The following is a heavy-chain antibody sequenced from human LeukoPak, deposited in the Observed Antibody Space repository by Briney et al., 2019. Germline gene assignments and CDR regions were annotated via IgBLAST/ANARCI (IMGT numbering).Heavy chain of an antibody. Sequence: GGSLRLSCAASGFTFSSYAMSWVRQAPGKGLEWVSAISGSGGSTYYADSVKGRFTISRDNSKNTLYLQMNSLRAEDTAVYYCAKEPIEKYYDFWSGYSNWFDPWGQGTLVTVSS. CDR1: GFTFSSYA. D-gene: IGHD3-3*01. CDR3: AKEPIEKYYDFWSGYSNWFDP. V-gene: IGHV3-23*01. CDR2: ISGSGGST. J-gene: IGHJ5*02.